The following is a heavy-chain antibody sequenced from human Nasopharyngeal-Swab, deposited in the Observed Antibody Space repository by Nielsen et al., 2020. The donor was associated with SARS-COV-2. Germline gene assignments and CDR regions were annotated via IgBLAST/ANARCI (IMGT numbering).Heavy chain of an antibody. Sequence: LSLTCTVSGGSISSGDYYWSWIRQPPGKGLEWIGYIYYSGSTYYNPSLKSRVTISVDTSKNQFSLKLSSVTAADTAVYYCARVFEAAAGLDYWGQGTLVTVSS. V-gene: IGHV4-30-4*01. D-gene: IGHD6-13*01. CDR2: IYYSGST. CDR1: GGSISSGDYY. CDR3: ARVFEAAAGLDY. J-gene: IGHJ4*02.